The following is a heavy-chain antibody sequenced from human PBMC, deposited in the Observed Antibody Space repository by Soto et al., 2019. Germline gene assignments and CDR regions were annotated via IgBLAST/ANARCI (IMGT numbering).Heavy chain of an antibody. V-gene: IGHV3-23*01. CDR2: LSDGGGST. Sequence: EVQLLESGGGLVQPGGSLRLSCAASGFTFSNYAMSWVRQAPGKGLEWVSGLSDGGGSTFYADSVKGRFTISRDNAKNTLYLQMNSLRAEDTAVYYCAKRGSSSSSFQHWGQGTLVTVSS. CDR3: AKRGSSSSSFQH. J-gene: IGHJ1*01. D-gene: IGHD6-6*01. CDR1: GFTFSNYA.